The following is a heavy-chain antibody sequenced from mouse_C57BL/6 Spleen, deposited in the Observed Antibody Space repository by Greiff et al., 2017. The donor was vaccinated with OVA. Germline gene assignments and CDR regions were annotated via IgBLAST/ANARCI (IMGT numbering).Heavy chain of an antibody. V-gene: IGHV1-15*01. CDR3: TRWGYVSSSYFDY. D-gene: IGHD1-1*01. CDR2: IDPETGGT. CDR1: GYTFTDYE. J-gene: IGHJ2*01. Sequence: QVQLQQSGAELVRPGASVTLSCKASGYTFTDYEMHWVKQTPVHGLEWIGAIDPETGGTAYNQKFKGKAILTADKSSSTAYMELRSLTSEDAAVYYCTRWGYVSSSYFDYWGQGTTLTVSS.